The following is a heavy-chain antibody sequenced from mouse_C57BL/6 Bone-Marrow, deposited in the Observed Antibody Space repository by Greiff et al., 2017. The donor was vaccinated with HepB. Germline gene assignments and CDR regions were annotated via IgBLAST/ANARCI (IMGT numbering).Heavy chain of an antibody. J-gene: IGHJ4*01. CDR3: ARGVDSSGYFYAMDY. D-gene: IGHD3-2*02. CDR1: GYTFTSYW. V-gene: IGHV1-55*01. Sequence: QVQLKESGAELVKPGASVKMSCKASGYTFTSYWITWVKQRPGQGLEWIGDIYPGSGSTNYNEKFKSKATLTVDTSSSTAYMQLSSLTSEDSAVYYCARGVDSSGYFYAMDYWGQGTSVTVSS. CDR2: IYPGSGST.